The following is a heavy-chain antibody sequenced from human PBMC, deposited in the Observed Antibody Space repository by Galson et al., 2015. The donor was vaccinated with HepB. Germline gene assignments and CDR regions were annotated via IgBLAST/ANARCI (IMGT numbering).Heavy chain of an antibody. CDR2: IKSNPFGGTT. CDR3: SRGSKYGDYER. J-gene: IGHJ4*02. V-gene: IGHV3-49*03. CDR1: GFMLSDFP. D-gene: IGHD5-12*01. Sequence: SLRLSCAASGFMLSDFPVGWFRQAPGKGLEWVGFIKSNPFGGTTEYAASVKGRFTISREDSESRAYLQMNRLQIDDTGVYYCSRGSKYGDYERWGQGTLVTVSS.